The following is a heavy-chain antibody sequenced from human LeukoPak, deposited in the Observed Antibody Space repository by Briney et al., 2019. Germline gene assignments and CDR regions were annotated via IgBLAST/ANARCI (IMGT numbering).Heavy chain of an antibody. Sequence: PGGSLRLSFADSGFTFSDYYLSWIRQAPGKGLEWVSYIRSSATTIYYADSVKGRFAVSRDNAKNSLYLQMNSLRAEDTAVYYCARDFDGSSWTGAGYFDYWGQGTLVTVSS. CDR2: IRSSATTI. CDR3: ARDFDGSSWTGAGYFDY. CDR1: GFTFSDYY. J-gene: IGHJ4*02. V-gene: IGHV3-11*04. D-gene: IGHD6-13*01.